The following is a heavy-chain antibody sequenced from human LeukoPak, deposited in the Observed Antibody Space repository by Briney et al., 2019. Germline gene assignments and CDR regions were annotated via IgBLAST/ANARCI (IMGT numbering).Heavy chain of an antibody. J-gene: IGHJ4*02. V-gene: IGHV4-39*07. CDR1: GGSISSSSYY. D-gene: IGHD6-6*01. CDR3: ARAWSIAARPYYFDY. Sequence: PSETLSLTCTVSGGSISSSSYYWGWIRQPPGKGLEWIGSIYHSGSTYYNPSLKSRVTISVDRSKNQFSLKLSSVTAADTAVYYCARAWSIAARPYYFDYWGQGTLVTVSS. CDR2: IYHSGST.